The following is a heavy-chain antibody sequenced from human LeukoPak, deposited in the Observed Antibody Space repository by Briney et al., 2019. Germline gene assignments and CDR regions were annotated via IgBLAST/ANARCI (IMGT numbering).Heavy chain of an antibody. D-gene: IGHD6-19*01. J-gene: IGHJ4*02. CDR1: GGPISNYY. V-gene: IGHV4-59*01. CDR2: IYYSGST. CDR3: ARANIETLPIAVGGTLLDY. Sequence: PSETLSLTCTVSGGPISNYYWSWIRQPPGKGLEWIGYIYYSGSTNYNPSLKSRVTMSLDTSKNQFSVKLSSVTAADTAVYYCARANIETLPIAVGGTLLDYWGQGTLVTVSS.